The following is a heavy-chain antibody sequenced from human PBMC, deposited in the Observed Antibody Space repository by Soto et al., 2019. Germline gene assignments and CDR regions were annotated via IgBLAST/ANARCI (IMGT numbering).Heavy chain of an antibody. CDR3: ARGGGYAILTGSYYYYGMDV. J-gene: IGHJ6*02. CDR1: GFTFSSYG. Sequence: QVQLVESGGGVVQPGRSLRLSCAASGFTFSSYGMHWVRQAPGKGLEWVAVIWYDGSNKYYADSVKGRFTISRDNSKNTLYRQRNSLRTEETAVYYCARGGGYAILTGSYYYYGMDVWGQGTTVTVSS. CDR2: IWYDGSNK. D-gene: IGHD3-9*01. V-gene: IGHV3-33*01.